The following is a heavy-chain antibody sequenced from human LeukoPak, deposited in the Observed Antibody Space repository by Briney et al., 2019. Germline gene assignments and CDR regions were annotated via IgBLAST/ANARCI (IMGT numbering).Heavy chain of an antibody. CDR1: GGSISSYY. CDR3: ARQTPPADSSGYIFDY. Sequence: SETLSLTCTVSGGSISSYYWSWIRQPPGKGLEWSGYIYYSGSTNYNPSLKSRVTISVDTSKNQFSLKLSSVTAADTAVYYCARQTPPADSSGYIFDYWGQGTLVTVSS. V-gene: IGHV4-59*08. CDR2: IYYSGST. D-gene: IGHD3-22*01. J-gene: IGHJ4*02.